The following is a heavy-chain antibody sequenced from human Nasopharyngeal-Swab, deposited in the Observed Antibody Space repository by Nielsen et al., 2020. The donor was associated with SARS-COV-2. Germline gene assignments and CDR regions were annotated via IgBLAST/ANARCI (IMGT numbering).Heavy chain of an antibody. V-gene: IGHV4-31*03. Sequence: SETLSLTCTVSGGSISSGGYYWNWIRQHPGKGLEWIGYIYYSGSTYYNPSLKSRVTISVDTSKNQFSLKLSSVTAADTAVYYCARLRGAVPDYWGQGTLVTVSS. D-gene: IGHD3-16*01. CDR1: GGSISSGGYY. J-gene: IGHJ4*02. CDR2: IYYSGST. CDR3: ARLRGAVPDY.